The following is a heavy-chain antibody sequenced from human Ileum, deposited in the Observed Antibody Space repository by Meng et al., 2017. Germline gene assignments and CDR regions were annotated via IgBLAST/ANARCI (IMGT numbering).Heavy chain of an antibody. CDR1: GFTFSSYW. V-gene: IGHV3-74*01. J-gene: IGHJ4*02. CDR3: ATAHAYRFDY. Sequence: GESLKISCAASGFTFSSYWIHWVRQAPGQGLVWVTRINADGSTIDYADSVKGRFTISRDNAKNTLYLQMNSLRAEDTAVYYCATAHAYRFDYWGQGTLVTVSS. D-gene: IGHD3-16*02. CDR2: INADGSTI.